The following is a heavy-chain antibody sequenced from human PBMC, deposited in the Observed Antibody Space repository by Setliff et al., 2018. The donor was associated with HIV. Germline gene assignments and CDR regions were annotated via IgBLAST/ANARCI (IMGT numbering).Heavy chain of an antibody. CDR1: GDSVNSYNYY. D-gene: IGHD3-9*01. CDR3: VRNSFDYVEEE. V-gene: IGHV4-31*03. J-gene: IGHJ4*02. Sequence: KPSETLSLTCKVSGDSVNSYNYYWSWIRQHPGKGLEWIGYIYYSGSSYYNPSVRSRVIMSLDTSENHFSLKLNSVTAADTAVYYCVRNSFDYVEEEWGQGTQVTVSS. CDR2: IYYSGSS.